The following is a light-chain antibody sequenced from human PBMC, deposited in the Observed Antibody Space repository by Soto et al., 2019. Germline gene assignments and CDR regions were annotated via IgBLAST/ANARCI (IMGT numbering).Light chain of an antibody. J-gene: IGLJ1*01. CDR2: SND. CDR1: SSNIGSNS. Sequence: QSVLTQPPSASGTPGQRVTISCSGSSSNIGSNSVNWYQQHPGTSPKLLIYSNDRRPSGVPDRFSGSKSGTSASLAISGLQSEDAADYFCRGWDTSMNGYVLRTGIKDTV. CDR3: RGWDTSMNGYV. V-gene: IGLV1-44*01.